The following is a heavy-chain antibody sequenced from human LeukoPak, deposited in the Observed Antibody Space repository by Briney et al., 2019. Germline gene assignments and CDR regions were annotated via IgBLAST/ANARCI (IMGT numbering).Heavy chain of an antibody. CDR1: GFTFSSYG. J-gene: IGHJ4*02. CDR2: ISGSGGST. D-gene: IGHD1-26*01. Sequence: GGSLRLSCAASGFTFSSYGMSWVRQAPGKGLEWVSAISGSGGSTYYADSVKGRFTISRDNPKNTLYLQMNSLRAEDTAVYYCAKRGAEVGTTVAPGDYWGQGTLLTVSS. V-gene: IGHV3-23*01. CDR3: AKRGAEVGTTVAPGDY.